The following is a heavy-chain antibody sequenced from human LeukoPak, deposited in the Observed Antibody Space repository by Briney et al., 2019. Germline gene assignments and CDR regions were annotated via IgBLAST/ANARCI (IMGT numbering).Heavy chain of an antibody. Sequence: PGRSLRLSCAASGFTFSSYEMNWVRQAPGKGLEWVSDISSSGRTIYYADSAKGRFTVSRDNAKNSLFLQMNSLRAEDTAVYYCARVAATLYRGCFDFWGQGTLVTVSS. CDR2: ISSSGRTI. CDR1: GFTFSSYE. J-gene: IGHJ5*01. V-gene: IGHV3-48*03. D-gene: IGHD2-15*01. CDR3: ARVAATLYRGCFDF.